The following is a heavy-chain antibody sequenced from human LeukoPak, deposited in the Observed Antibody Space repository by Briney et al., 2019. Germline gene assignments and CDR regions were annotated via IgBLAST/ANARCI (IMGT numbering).Heavy chain of an antibody. CDR2: ISSSSSYI. D-gene: IGHD6-6*01. CDR1: GFTFSSYS. J-gene: IGHJ3*02. CDR3: ARVRDYSSSSPPADAFDI. Sequence: GGSLRLSCAASGFTFSSYSMNWVRQAPGKGLEWVLSISSSSSYIYYADSVKGRFTISRDNAKNSLYLQMNSLRAEDTAVYYCARVRDYSSSSPPADAFDIWGQGTMVTVSS. V-gene: IGHV3-21*01.